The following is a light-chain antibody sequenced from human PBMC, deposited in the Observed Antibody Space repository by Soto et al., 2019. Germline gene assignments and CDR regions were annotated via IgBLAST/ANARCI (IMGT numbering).Light chain of an antibody. Sequence: DIPLVQSPSSLSASVGDRVTITCRASQGVNNYLAWFHQRPGEAPQSLIYAASTLRAGVPSRFSGSGYGTDFILTIDSLHPEDFGTYYCQHYNGYPWTFGQGTTVDVK. CDR3: QHYNGYPWT. CDR1: QGVNNY. V-gene: IGKV1-16*01. J-gene: IGKJ1*01. CDR2: AAS.